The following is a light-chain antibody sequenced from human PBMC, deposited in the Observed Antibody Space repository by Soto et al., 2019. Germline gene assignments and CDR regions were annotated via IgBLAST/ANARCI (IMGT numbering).Light chain of an antibody. V-gene: IGKV1-39*02. Sequence: DIQMTQSPSSLSAYVGDRVTISCRASQSISAYLNWYLQKPGKAPNLLIYTTSILESGVPARFSGSGSGTEFTLTISSLQSEDFAVYYCEYYGSSITFGGGTKVDI. J-gene: IGKJ4*01. CDR3: EYYGSSIT. CDR2: TTS. CDR1: QSISAY.